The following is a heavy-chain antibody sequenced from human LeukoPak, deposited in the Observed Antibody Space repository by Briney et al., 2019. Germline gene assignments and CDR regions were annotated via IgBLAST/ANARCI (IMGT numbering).Heavy chain of an antibody. CDR2: IYYSGST. V-gene: IGHV4-30-4*07. CDR1: GGSISSGGYS. CDR3: ASSSWLRDANFDS. D-gene: IGHD6-13*01. J-gene: IGHJ4*02. Sequence: PSETLSLTCAVSGGSISSGGYSWSWIRQPPGKGLEWIGYIYYSGSTYYNPSLKSRVTISVDTSKNQFSLKLSSVTAADTAVYYCASSSWLRDANFDSWGQGTRVTVSS.